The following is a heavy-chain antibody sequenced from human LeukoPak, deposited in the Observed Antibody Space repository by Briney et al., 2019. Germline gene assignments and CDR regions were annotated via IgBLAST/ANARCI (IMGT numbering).Heavy chain of an antibody. CDR3: ARERAPEAFDI. CDR1: GFTFSHYE. CDR2: ISSGGSIT. Sequence: GGSLRLSCAASGFTFSHYEMNWVRQAPGKGLEWVSYISSGGSITYYADSVKGRFTISRDNAKNSLYVQMNSLRAEDTAVYYCARERAPEAFDIWGQGTMVTVSS. V-gene: IGHV3-48*03. J-gene: IGHJ3*02.